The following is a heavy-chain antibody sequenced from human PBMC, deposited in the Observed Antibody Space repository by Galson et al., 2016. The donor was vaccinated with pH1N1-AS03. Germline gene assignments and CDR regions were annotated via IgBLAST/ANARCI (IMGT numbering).Heavy chain of an antibody. CDR2: LDHTGNT. D-gene: IGHD6-19*01. J-gene: IGHJ6*02. Sequence: LSLTCSVSGVSINSHLWTWIRQTPGKELEWIGNLDHTGNTEYSPSLKTRVSISVDTSKNQLSLRLKAVTAADTAVYYRARQGQWLVEHYYYGMDVWGQGTMVTVSS. CDR3: ARQGQWLVEHYYYGMDV. CDR1: GVSINSHL. V-gene: IGHV4-59*08.